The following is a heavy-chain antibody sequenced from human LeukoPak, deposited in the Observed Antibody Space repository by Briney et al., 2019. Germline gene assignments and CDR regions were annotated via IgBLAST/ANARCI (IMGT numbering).Heavy chain of an antibody. Sequence: AGGSLRLSCAASGFTFSSYAMSWVRQAPGKGLEWVSHIGGSGSFIYYADSVKGRFTISRDNAKNSVYLQMNSLRDEDTAVYFCARLLATWDYYYMDVWGKGTTVTVSS. CDR1: GFTFSSYA. CDR3: ARLLATWDYYYMDV. V-gene: IGHV3-48*02. D-gene: IGHD3-3*02. CDR2: IGGSGSFI. J-gene: IGHJ6*03.